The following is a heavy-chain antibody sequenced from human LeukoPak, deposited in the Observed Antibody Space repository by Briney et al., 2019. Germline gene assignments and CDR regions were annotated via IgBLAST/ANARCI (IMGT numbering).Heavy chain of an antibody. D-gene: IGHD2-2*01. CDR2: IYYSGST. Sequence: SETLSLTCTVSGGSISSYYWSWIQQPPGKGLVWIGYIYYSGSTNYNPSLKCRVTISVDTSKNQFSLKLSSVTAADTAVYYCARGHQLLAVDAFDLWGQGTLVTVSS. CDR3: ARGHQLLAVDAFDL. J-gene: IGHJ3*01. V-gene: IGHV4-59*01. CDR1: GGSISSYY.